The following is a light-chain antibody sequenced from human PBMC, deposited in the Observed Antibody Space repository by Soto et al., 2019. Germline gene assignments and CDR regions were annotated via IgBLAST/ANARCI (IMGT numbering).Light chain of an antibody. J-gene: IGKJ5*01. CDR1: QSLLHSNGYNC. Sequence: DIVMTQSPLSLPVTPGEPASISCRSSQSLLHSNGYNCLDWYLQKPGQSPQLLIYSGSNRASGVPDRFSGSGSGTDFTLKISRVEAEDVGVYYCMQALQSPITFGQGTRREI. CDR2: SGS. V-gene: IGKV2-28*01. CDR3: MQALQSPIT.